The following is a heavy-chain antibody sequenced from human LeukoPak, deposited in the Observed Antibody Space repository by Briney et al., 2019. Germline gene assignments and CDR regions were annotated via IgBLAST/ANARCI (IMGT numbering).Heavy chain of an antibody. CDR3: AKERALGPALDM. J-gene: IGHJ3*02. CDR2: INGQGPGK. CDR1: GLIFDNYG. V-gene: IGHV3-20*04. Sequence: GRSRRLAWAAYGLIFDNYGMSWVSQAPGKGLEWVSGINGQGPGKDYGGPVESRFTTSREKAKSSLDLQMSGLRGEDTSVYYCAKERALGPALDMGRQEKIDTV.